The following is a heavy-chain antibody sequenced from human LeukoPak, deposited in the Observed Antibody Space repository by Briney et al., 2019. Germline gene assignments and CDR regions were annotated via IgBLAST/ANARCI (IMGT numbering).Heavy chain of an antibody. CDR2: IYYNGNT. CDR1: DGSINSYY. V-gene: IGHV4-59*01. CDR3: ARGRSNYYGMDV. D-gene: IGHD1-26*01. Sequence: SETLSLTCAVADGSINSYYWNWIRRPPGKGLEWIGYIYYNGNTNYSPSLKSRVTMSVDTSKNLFSLKVSSVTAADTAVYYCARGRSNYYGMDVWGQGTTVTVSS. J-gene: IGHJ6*02.